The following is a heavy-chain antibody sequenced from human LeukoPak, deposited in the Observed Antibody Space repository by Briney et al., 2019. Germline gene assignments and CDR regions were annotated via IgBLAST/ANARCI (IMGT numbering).Heavy chain of an antibody. CDR3: ARDGPWLDY. J-gene: IGHJ4*02. D-gene: IGHD5-12*01. CDR2: ISYDGSIK. Sequence: GGSLRLSCAASGFTFSNYWMGWVRQAPGKGLEWVARISYDGSIKKYADAVEGRSTISRDNSKDTVYLDMNSLTDQDTAVYYCARDGPWLDYWRQGTLVTVSS. CDR1: GFTFSNYW. V-gene: IGHV3-30*03.